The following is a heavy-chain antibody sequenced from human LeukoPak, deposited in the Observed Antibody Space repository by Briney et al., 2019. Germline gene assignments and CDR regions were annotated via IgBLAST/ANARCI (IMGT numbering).Heavy chain of an antibody. D-gene: IGHD5-18*01. CDR3: AREGRAAMVEIDAFDI. J-gene: IGHJ3*02. Sequence: PSETLSLTCAVYGGSFSGYYWSWIRQPPGKGLEWIGEINHSGSTNYNPSLKSRVTISVDTSKNQFSLKLSSVTAADTAVYYCAREGRAAMVEIDAFDIWGQGTMVTVSS. CDR2: INHSGST. CDR1: GGSFSGYY. V-gene: IGHV4-34*01.